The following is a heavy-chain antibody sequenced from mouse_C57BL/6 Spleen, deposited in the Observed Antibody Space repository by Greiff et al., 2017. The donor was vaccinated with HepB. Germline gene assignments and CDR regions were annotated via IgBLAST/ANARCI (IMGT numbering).Heavy chain of an antibody. CDR1: GYAFTNYL. CDR3: ARSEGWLLPFAY. V-gene: IGHV1-54*01. J-gene: IGHJ3*01. Sequence: QVHVKQSGAELVRPGTSVKVSCKASGYAFTNYLIEWVKQRPGQGLEWIGMINPGSGGTNYNEKFKGKATLTADKSSSTAYMQLSSLTSEDSAVYFCARSEGWLLPFAYWGQGTLVTVSA. CDR2: INPGSGGT. D-gene: IGHD2-3*01.